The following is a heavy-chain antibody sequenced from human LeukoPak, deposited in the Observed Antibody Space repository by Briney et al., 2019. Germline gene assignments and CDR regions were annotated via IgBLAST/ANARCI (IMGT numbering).Heavy chain of an antibody. CDR1: GFTFSSYS. CDR3: VTAVDYTQGY. V-gene: IGHV3-48*01. Sequence: PGGSLRLSCAASGFTFSSYSMNWVRQAPGKGLEWVSYISSSSSTIYYADSVKGRFTISRDNAKNSLYLQMNSLRADDTAVYYCVTAVDYTQGYWGQGTLVTVSS. D-gene: IGHD2-2*02. J-gene: IGHJ4*02. CDR2: ISSSSSTI.